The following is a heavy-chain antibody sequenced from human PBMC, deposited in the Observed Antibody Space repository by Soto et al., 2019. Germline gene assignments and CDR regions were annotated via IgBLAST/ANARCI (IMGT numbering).Heavy chain of an antibody. CDR3: TRHLYSSGSFYGMDV. CDR2: IRSKANSYAT. Sequence: PGGSLRLSCAASGFTFSGSAMHWVRQASGKGLEWVGRIRSKANSYATAYAASVKGRFTISRDDSKNTAYLQMNSLKTEDTAVYYCTRHLYSSGSFYGMDVWGQGITVTVSS. D-gene: IGHD6-19*01. J-gene: IGHJ6*02. V-gene: IGHV3-73*01. CDR1: GFTFSGSA.